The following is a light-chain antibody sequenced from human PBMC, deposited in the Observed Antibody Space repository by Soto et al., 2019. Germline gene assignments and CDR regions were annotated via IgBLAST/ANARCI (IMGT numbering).Light chain of an antibody. CDR2: DNN. CDR3: AAWDDSLNGRV. Sequence: QSVLTQPPSASGAPGQRVTISSSGSRSNIGSNAVSWYQQLPGKAPKLLIYDNNQRPSGVPDRFSGSKSGTSASLAISGLQSEDEADYYCAAWDDSLNGRVFGGGTKLTVL. CDR1: RSNIGSNA. J-gene: IGLJ2*01. V-gene: IGLV1-44*01.